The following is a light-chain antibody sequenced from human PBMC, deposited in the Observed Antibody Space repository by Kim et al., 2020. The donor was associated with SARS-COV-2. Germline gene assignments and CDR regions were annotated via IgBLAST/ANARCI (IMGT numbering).Light chain of an antibody. Sequence: EIVLTQSPGTLSLSPGERATLSCRASQSVSSSYLAWYQQKPGQAPRLLIYGASSRATGIPDRFSGSGSGTDFTLTISRLEPEDFAVYYCQQYSSSVYTFGQGTKLE. CDR3: QQYSSSVYT. CDR2: GAS. J-gene: IGKJ2*01. CDR1: QSVSSSY. V-gene: IGKV3-20*01.